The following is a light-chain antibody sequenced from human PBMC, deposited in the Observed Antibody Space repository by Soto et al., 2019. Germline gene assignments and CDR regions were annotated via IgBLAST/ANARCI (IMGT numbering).Light chain of an antibody. V-gene: IGKV3-20*01. CDR2: RAS. CDR1: QSVSASS. Sequence: EMVLTQSPGTLSFSPWERTTLSSRSSQSVSASSLAWYQQKPGKAPRLLIYRASTRDTGIPDRFSGSGSGTDFTLTISRLEAEDFAVYYCQQYGSSPLTFGGGTKVDI. CDR3: QQYGSSPLT. J-gene: IGKJ4*01.